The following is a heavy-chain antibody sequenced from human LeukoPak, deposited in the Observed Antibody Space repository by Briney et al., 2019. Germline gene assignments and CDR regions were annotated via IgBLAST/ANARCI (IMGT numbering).Heavy chain of an antibody. J-gene: IGHJ4*02. CDR2: INPSGGST. CDR1: GYTFTSYY. CDR3: ARENSNGYCSSTSCYYGPPDY. V-gene: IGHV1-46*01. Sequence: ASVKVSCKASGYTFTSYYMHWVRQAPGQGLEWMGIINPSGGSTSYAQKFQGRVTMTRDTSTSTVYMELSSLRSEDTAVYYCARENSNGYCSSTSCYYGPPDYWGQGTLVTVSS. D-gene: IGHD2-2*01.